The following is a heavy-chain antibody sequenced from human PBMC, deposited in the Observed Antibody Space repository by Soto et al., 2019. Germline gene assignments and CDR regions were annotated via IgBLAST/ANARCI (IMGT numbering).Heavy chain of an antibody. D-gene: IGHD3-22*01. Sequence: GGSLRLSCAASGFTFSSYGMHWVRQAPGKGLEWVAVISYDGSNKYYVDSVKGRFTISRDNSKNTLYLQMNSLRAEDTAVYYCAKANTMIVVVIPSFDYWGQGTLVTVSS. V-gene: IGHV3-30*18. CDR2: ISYDGSNK. CDR1: GFTFSSYG. CDR3: AKANTMIVVVIPSFDY. J-gene: IGHJ4*02.